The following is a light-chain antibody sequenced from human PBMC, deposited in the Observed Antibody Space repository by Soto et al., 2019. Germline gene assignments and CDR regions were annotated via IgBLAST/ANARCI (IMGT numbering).Light chain of an antibody. CDR3: QQRSNWPPT. V-gene: IGKV3-11*01. Sequence: EIVLTQSPATLSLSPGERATLSCRASQSVSSYLAWYQQKPGQAPRLLIYDASNRATGIPARFSGSGSGTDFTLTNNSLEPEDFAVYYCQQRSNWPPTFGGGTKVEIK. CDR2: DAS. J-gene: IGKJ4*01. CDR1: QSVSSY.